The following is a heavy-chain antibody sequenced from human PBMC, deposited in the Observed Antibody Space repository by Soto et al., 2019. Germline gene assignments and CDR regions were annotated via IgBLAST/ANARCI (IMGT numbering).Heavy chain of an antibody. J-gene: IGHJ2*01. V-gene: IGHV3-33*05. CDR1: GFTFSSYG. D-gene: IGHD2-15*01. CDR3: WYFDL. CDR2: MSYNGSNT. Sequence: GSLRLSCAASGFTFSSYGMHWVRQAPGKGLEWVGLMSYNGSNTFYADSVNGRFTFSRDNSKNTLFLQLNSLRREVSGFYSDWYFDLWGRGTLVTVSS.